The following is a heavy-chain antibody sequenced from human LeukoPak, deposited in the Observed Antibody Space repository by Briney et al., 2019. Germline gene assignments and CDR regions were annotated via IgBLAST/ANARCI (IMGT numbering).Heavy chain of an antibody. CDR3: AKDGADYVWGSNFDS. CDR2: ISVSGATT. Sequence: GGSLRLSREASGFTFSGYGMSWVRQAPGKGLEWVSVISVSGATTDYADSVQGRFTISRDNSKNTLYLQMNSLRVEDTAVYYCAKDGADYVWGSNFDSWGQGTLVIVSS. V-gene: IGHV3-23*01. CDR1: GFTFSGYG. D-gene: IGHD3-16*01. J-gene: IGHJ4*02.